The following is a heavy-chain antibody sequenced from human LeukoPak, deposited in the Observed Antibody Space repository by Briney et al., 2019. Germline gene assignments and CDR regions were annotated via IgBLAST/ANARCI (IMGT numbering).Heavy chain of an antibody. J-gene: IGHJ4*02. V-gene: IGHV4-34*01. CDR2: INHSGST. Sequence: SETLSLTCAVYGGSFSGYYWSWIRQPPGKGLEWMGEINHSGSTNYNPSLKRRVTISVDTSKNQYSLNLSSVTAADTAVYYCARGYSSSWYSFDYWGQGTLVTVSS. D-gene: IGHD6-13*01. CDR1: GGSFSGYY. CDR3: ARGYSSSWYSFDY.